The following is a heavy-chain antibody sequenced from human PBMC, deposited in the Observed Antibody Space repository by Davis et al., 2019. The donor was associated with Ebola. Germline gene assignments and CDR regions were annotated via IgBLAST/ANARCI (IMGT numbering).Heavy chain of an antibody. CDR2: IYYSGST. V-gene: IGHV4-39*07. Sequence: MPSETLSLTCTVSGGSISSSSYYWGWIRQPPGKGLEWIGSIYYSGSTNYNPSLKSRVTISVDTSKNQFSLKLSSVTAADTAVYYCARVGDYSGTVTPWGQGTLVTVSS. CDR1: GGSISSSSYY. J-gene: IGHJ5*02. CDR3: ARVGDYSGTVTP. D-gene: IGHD4-11*01.